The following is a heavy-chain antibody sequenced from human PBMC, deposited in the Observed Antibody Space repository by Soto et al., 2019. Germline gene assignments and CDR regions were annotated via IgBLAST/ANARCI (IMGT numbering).Heavy chain of an antibody. J-gene: IGHJ6*02. D-gene: IGHD1-26*01. CDR1: GFTYTDFA. Sequence: VQLVESGGGEVQPGRSMRLSCAASGFTYTDFALHWVRQAPGKVLEWVAIISYDGSDKYYADSVKGRFAISRDNPKNTLYLEMNSLRPEDTAVYFCARRAWDRYYAIDVWGQGTTVTVFS. V-gene: IGHV3-30*09. CDR2: ISYDGSDK. CDR3: ARRAWDRYYAIDV.